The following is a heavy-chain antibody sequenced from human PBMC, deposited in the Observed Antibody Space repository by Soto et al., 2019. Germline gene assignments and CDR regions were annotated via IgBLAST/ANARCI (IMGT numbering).Heavy chain of an antibody. Sequence: PSETLSLTCTVSGGSISSYYWSWIRQPPGKGLEWIGYIYYSGSTNYNPSLKSRVTISVDTSKNQFSLKLSSATAADTAVYYCARQRPTDGRWEFANYYGMDVWGQGTTVTVSS. J-gene: IGHJ6*02. CDR1: GGSISSYY. CDR2: IYYSGST. CDR3: ARQRPTDGRWEFANYYGMDV. D-gene: IGHD1-26*01. V-gene: IGHV4-59*08.